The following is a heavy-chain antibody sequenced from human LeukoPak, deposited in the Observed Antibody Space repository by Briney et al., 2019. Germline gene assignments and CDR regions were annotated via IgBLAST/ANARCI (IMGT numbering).Heavy chain of an antibody. CDR3: ARSAAPDQYYYYYYMDV. J-gene: IGHJ6*03. CDR1: GYTFTGYY. V-gene: IGHV1-2*02. Sequence: ASVKVSCKASGYTFTGYYMHWVRQAPGQGLEWMGWINPNSGGTNYAQKFQGRVTMTRDTSISTAYMELSRLRSDDTAVYYCARSAAPDQYYYYYYMDVWGKGTTVTVFS. D-gene: IGHD2-2*01. CDR2: INPNSGGT.